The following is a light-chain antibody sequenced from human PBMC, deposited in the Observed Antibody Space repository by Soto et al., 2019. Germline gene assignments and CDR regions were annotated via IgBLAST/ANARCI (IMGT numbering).Light chain of an antibody. CDR2: KAS. V-gene: IGKV1-5*03. Sequence: DIQMTQSPSTLSGSVGDRVTITCRASQTISSWLAWYQQKPGKAPKLLIYKASTLKSGVPSRFSGSGSGTESTLTISSLQPDDFATYYCQQYHTYWTFGQGTKV. J-gene: IGKJ1*01. CDR3: QQYHTYWT. CDR1: QTISSW.